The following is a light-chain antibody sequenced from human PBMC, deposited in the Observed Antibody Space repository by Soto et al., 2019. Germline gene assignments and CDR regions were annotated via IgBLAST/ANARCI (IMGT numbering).Light chain of an antibody. J-gene: IGKJ5*01. Sequence: DIQMTQSPSSLSASVGDRVIITGRASQSISTYVNWYQQRPGTAPKILLYAASTLPRGVPSRFSGSGSGTDFSLTITSLQPEDFSTYFCQQTYTTLFTFGQGTRLEIK. CDR3: QQTYTTLFT. CDR2: AAS. CDR1: QSISTY. V-gene: IGKV1-39*01.